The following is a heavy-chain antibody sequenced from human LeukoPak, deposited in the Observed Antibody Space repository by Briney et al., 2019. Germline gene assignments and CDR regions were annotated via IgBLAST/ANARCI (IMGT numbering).Heavy chain of an antibody. D-gene: IGHD1-1*01. CDR2: IYSGGST. CDR3: ARRPGYDY. V-gene: IGHV3-53*01. Sequence: GGSLRLSCAASGFTFSSNDMSWVRQAPGKGLEWVSVIYSGGSTHYADSVQGRFTNSSDNITHTVYIQMNSLGAEVTAVSYCARRPGYDYCGQG. CDR1: GFTFSSND. J-gene: IGHJ4*02.